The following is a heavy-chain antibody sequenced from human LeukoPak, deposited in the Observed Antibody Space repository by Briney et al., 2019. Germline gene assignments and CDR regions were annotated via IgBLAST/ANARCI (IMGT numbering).Heavy chain of an antibody. V-gene: IGHV1-2*02. CDR1: GYTFTGYF. J-gene: IGHJ3*02. D-gene: IGHD1-26*01. Sequence: GASVKVSCKPSGYTFTGYFMHWGRQAPGQGLEWMGWINPNSGGTKYAQKFQGRVTMTRDTSITTAYMELSRLRSDDPAVYYCARSFIVGATEFEEAFDIWGQGTMVTVSS. CDR3: ARSFIVGATEFEEAFDI. CDR2: INPNSGGT.